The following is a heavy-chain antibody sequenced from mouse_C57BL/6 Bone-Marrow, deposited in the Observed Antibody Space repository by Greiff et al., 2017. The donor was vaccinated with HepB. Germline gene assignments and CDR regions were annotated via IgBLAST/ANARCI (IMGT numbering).Heavy chain of an antibody. Sequence: VQRVESGPGLVQPSQSLSITCTVSGFSLTSYGVHWVRQSPGKGLEWLGVIWSGGSTDYNAAFISRLSISKDNSKSQVFFKMNSLQADDTAIYYCARNWRYYGSRAYWGQGTLVTVSA. CDR3: ARNWRYYGSRAY. CDR1: GFSLTSYG. V-gene: IGHV2-2*01. D-gene: IGHD1-1*01. J-gene: IGHJ3*01. CDR2: IWSGGST.